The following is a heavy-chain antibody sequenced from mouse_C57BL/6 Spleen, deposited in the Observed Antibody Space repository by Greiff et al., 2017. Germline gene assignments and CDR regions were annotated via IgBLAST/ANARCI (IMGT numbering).Heavy chain of an antibody. CDR2: INPSTGGT. V-gene: IGHV1-42*01. D-gene: IGHD1-1*01. CDR1: GYSFTGYY. J-gene: IGHJ1*03. CDR3: ARSGGSSSNWYFDV. Sequence: EVKLMESGPELVKPGASVKISCKASGYSFTGYYMNWVKQSPEKSLEWIGEINPSTGGTTYNQKFKAKATLTVDKSSSTAYMQIKRLTSEDSAVYYCARSGGSSSNWYFDVWGTGTTVTVSS.